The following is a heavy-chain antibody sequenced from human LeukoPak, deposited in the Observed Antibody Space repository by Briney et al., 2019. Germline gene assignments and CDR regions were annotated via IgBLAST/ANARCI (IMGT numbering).Heavy chain of an antibody. J-gene: IGHJ3*02. CDR2: ISGSGGST. D-gene: IGHD6-13*01. CDR3: AKEIQYSSSWLAGGAFDI. Sequence: PGESLRLSCAASGFTFSSYAMSWVRQAPGKGLEWVSAISGSGGSTYYPDSVKGRFTISRDNSKNTLYLQMKSLRAEDTAVYYCAKEIQYSSSWLAGGAFDIWGQGTMVTVSS. CDR1: GFTFSSYA. V-gene: IGHV3-23*01.